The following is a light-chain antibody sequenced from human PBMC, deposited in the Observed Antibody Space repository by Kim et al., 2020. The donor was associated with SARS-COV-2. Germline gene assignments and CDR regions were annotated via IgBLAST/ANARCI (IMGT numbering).Light chain of an antibody. Sequence: GQSITISCSGTSSDVGSYNYVSWYQQHPGKAPKIMIYDVSNRPSGVANRFSGYKSGNTASLTISGLQAEDEADYYCSSYTSSSTLVFGGGTQLTVL. V-gene: IGLV2-14*03. CDR2: DVS. CDR1: SSDVGSYNY. CDR3: SSYTSSSTLV. J-gene: IGLJ2*01.